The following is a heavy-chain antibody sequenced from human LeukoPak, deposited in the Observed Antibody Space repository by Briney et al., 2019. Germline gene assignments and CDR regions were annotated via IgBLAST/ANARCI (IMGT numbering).Heavy chain of an antibody. CDR1: GFTFSGSA. Sequence: GGSLRLSCAASGFTFSGSAMHWVRQASGKGLQWVGRIRSKANSYATAYAASVKGRFTISRDDSKNTAYLQMNSLKTEDTAVYYCTSGSHPSDYWGQGTLVTVSS. CDR2: IRSKANSYAT. V-gene: IGHV3-73*01. J-gene: IGHJ4*02. CDR3: TSGSHPSDY. D-gene: IGHD1-26*01.